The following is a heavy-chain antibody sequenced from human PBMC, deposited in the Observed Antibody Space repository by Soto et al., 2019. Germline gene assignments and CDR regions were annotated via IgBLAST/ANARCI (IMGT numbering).Heavy chain of an antibody. V-gene: IGHV3-11*01. Sequence: PGGSLRLSCAASGFTFSDYYMSWIRQAPGKGLEWVSYISSSGSTIYYADSVKGRFTISRDNAKNSLYLQMNSLRAEDTAVYYCARDDDNDANALDYWGPGTLVTVSS. CDR2: ISSSGSTI. J-gene: IGHJ4*02. CDR3: ARDDDNDANALDY. CDR1: GFTFSDYY.